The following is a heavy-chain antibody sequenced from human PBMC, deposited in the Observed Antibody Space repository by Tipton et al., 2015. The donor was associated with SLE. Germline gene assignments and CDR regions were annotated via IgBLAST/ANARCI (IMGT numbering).Heavy chain of an antibody. CDR3: ARAPDYYDSSGFYS. D-gene: IGHD3-22*01. Sequence: TLSLTCTVSGGSISSYYLSWIRQPPGKGLEWIGYIYYSGSTNYNPSLKSRVTISVDTSKNQFSLKLSSVTAAATAVYYCARAPDYYDSSGFYSWGQGTLVTVSS. CDR2: IYYSGST. J-gene: IGHJ4*02. V-gene: IGHV4-59*01. CDR1: GGSISSYY.